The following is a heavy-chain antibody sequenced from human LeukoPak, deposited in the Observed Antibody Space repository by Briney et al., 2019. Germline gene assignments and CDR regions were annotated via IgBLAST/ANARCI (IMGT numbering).Heavy chain of an antibody. Sequence: PGGSLRLSCAASGFTFSSYDMHWVRQATGKGLEWVSAIGTAGDTYYPGSVKGRFTISRENAKNSLYLQMDSLRAGDTAVYYCARAGGDYVRGAFDIWGQGTMVTVSS. J-gene: IGHJ3*02. CDR1: GFTFSSYD. D-gene: IGHD4-17*01. V-gene: IGHV3-13*01. CDR2: IGTAGDT. CDR3: ARAGGDYVRGAFDI.